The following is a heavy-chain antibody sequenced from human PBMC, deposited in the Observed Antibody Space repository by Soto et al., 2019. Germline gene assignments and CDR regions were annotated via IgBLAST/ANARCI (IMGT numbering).Heavy chain of an antibody. CDR3: ASRAIFGVVIRRGWSDP. CDR2: INHSGST. D-gene: IGHD3-3*01. V-gene: IGHV4-34*01. CDR1: CGFLSFSF. J-gene: IGHJ5*02. Sequence: LVPSTAFCCGFLSFSFWWVRRPPPGGGLEWIGEINHSGSTNYNPALKSRVTISVDTSKNQFSLKLSSVTAADTAVYYCASRAIFGVVIRRGWSDPWGQGTLVTVSS.